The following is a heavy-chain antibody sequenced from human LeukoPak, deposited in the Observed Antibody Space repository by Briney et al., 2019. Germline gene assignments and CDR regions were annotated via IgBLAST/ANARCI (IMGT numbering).Heavy chain of an antibody. Sequence: GRSLRLSCVASGFTFTHYTMHWVRQAPGKGLEWVALILYDGSSQYYADSVRGRFMISRDDSKNTLFLQMISLRAEDTAMYYCATDGLTGRTDGTLESWGQGTLVTVSS. J-gene: IGHJ4*02. CDR1: GFTFTHYT. CDR2: ILYDGSSQ. D-gene: IGHD1-20*01. CDR3: ATDGLTGRTDGTLES. V-gene: IGHV3-30-3*01.